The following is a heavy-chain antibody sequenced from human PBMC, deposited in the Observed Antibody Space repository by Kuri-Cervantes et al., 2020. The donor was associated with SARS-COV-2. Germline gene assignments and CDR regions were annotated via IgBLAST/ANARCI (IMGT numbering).Heavy chain of an antibody. J-gene: IGHJ6*03. V-gene: IGHV4-61*02. D-gene: IGHD3-10*01. Sequence: SETLSLTCTVSGGSVSDGNFYWSWIRQPAGKGLEWIGRIYASGGTIYNPSLKSRVTISVDTSKTQFSLTLKSVTAADTAVYFCARLEVFGVTGYYYMDVWGKGTTVTFSS. CDR3: ARLEVFGVTGYYYMDV. CDR1: GGSVSDGNFY. CDR2: IYASGGT.